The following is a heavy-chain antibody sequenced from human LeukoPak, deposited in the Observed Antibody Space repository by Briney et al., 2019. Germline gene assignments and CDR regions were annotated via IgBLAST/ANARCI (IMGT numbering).Heavy chain of an antibody. Sequence: GESLKISCKGSGYNFTSYWIGWGRQVPGKGLEWMGIIYPGDSDTRYSPSFQGQVTISADKSISTAYLQWSSLKASDTAMYYCAVMWVAGTWSFDPWGQGTLVTVSS. V-gene: IGHV5-51*01. J-gene: IGHJ5*02. CDR2: IYPGDSDT. D-gene: IGHD6-19*01. CDR3: AVMWVAGTWSFDP. CDR1: GYNFTSYW.